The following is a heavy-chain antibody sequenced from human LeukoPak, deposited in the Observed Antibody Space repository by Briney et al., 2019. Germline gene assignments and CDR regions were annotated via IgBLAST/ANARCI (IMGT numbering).Heavy chain of an antibody. CDR1: GFSISNYV. J-gene: IGHJ3*02. D-gene: IGHD3-22*01. CDR2: FSDNGDSA. V-gene: IGHV3-23*01. CDR3: ARAGRYYYDTSGYYYDAFDI. Sequence: GGSPRLSCAASGFSISNYVMTWVRQAPGKGLEWVSGFSDNGDSAYYADSVKGRFAISRDNAKNSLYLQMNSLRAEDTAVYYCARAGRYYYDTSGYYYDAFDIWGQGTMVTVSS.